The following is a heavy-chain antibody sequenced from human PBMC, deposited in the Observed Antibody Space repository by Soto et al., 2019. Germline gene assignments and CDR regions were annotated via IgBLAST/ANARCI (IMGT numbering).Heavy chain of an antibody. CDR2: ISAYSGNT. V-gene: IGHV1-18*04. D-gene: IGHD2-15*01. J-gene: IGHJ4*02. CDR1: GYTXSSYC. Sequence: SXKVSLEASGYTXSSYCSSWVRQAPEQGLEWMGWISAYSGNTNYAQKLQGRVTITTDTSTSTAYMELRSLRSDDTAVYYCARIDCSGGSCYPDYWGQGTLFTVS. CDR3: ARIDCSGGSCYPDY.